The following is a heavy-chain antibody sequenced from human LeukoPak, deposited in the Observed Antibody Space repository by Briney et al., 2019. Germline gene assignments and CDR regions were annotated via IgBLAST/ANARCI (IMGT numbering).Heavy chain of an antibody. J-gene: IGHJ1*01. D-gene: IGHD6-19*01. Sequence: SETLSLTCAVSGGSISSDNWWSWVRQPPGKRLEWIGEIHHRGGTNYNPSLQSRVTISVDKSNNHFSLRLTSVTAADTAVYYCTANGWFCLDHWGQGALVTVSS. V-gene: IGHV4-4*02. CDR1: GGSISSDNW. CDR3: TANGWFCLDH. CDR2: IHHRGGT.